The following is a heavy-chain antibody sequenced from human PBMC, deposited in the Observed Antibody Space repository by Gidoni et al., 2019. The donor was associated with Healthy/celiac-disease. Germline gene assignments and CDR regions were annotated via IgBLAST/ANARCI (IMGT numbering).Heavy chain of an antibody. Sequence: EVQLVESGGGLIQPAGSLRLSCAASGFTVSSNYMSWVRQAPGKGLEWVSVIYSGGSTYYADSVKGRFTISRDNSKNTLYLQMNSLRAEDTAVYYCARATVTPYNWFDPWGQGTLVTVSS. CDR1: GFTVSSNY. D-gene: IGHD4-17*01. J-gene: IGHJ5*02. V-gene: IGHV3-53*01. CDR3: ARATVTPYNWFDP. CDR2: IYSGGST.